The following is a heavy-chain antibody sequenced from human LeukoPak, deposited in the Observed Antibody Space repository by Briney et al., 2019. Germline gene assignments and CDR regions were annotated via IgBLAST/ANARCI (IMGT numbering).Heavy chain of an antibody. CDR3: ARGPPHYDFWSGYSFFHFLGYDY. J-gene: IGHJ4*02. D-gene: IGHD3-3*01. Sequence: ASVKVSCKASGYTFTSYDINWVRQATGQGLEWMGWMNPNSGNTDYAQKFQGRGTMTRNTSISTAYMELSSLRSEDTAVYYCARGPPHYDFWSGYSFFHFLGYDYWGQGTLVTVSS. V-gene: IGHV1-8*01. CDR1: GYTFTSYD. CDR2: MNPNSGNT.